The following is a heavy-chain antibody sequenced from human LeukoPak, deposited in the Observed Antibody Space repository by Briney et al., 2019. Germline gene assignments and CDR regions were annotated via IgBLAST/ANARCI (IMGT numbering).Heavy chain of an antibody. D-gene: IGHD7-27*01. J-gene: IGHJ4*02. Sequence: PGGSLRLSCAASGFIFSNYAMHWVRQAPGKGLEWVAVISHDGSNKFYADSVRDRFTISRDNSKNTLYLQMNSLRAEDTAVYYCARELWGRRLYPHQYWGQGTLISVSS. V-gene: IGHV3-30-3*01. CDR2: ISHDGSNK. CDR1: GFIFSNYA. CDR3: ARELWGRRLYPHQY.